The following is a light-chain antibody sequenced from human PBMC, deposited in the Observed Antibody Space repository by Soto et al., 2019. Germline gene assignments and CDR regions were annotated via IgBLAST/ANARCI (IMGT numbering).Light chain of an antibody. J-gene: IGKJ3*01. V-gene: IGKV3-20*01. CDR1: QNVDFRY. CDR2: GAN. CDR3: QQYGTSHLT. Sequence: TQSPRTMSLSPGERATLSCRASQNVDFRYLAWYQHKPGQAPRLLMYGANIRATGIPDRFSGSGSGTDFTLTINTLESEDFAVYFCQQYGTSHLTFGPGTRVQIK.